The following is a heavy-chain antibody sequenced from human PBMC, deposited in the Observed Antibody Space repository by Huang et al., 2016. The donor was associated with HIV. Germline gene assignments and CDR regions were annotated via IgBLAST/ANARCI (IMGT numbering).Heavy chain of an antibody. CDR3: ATSTPDVGAGVLRSAFDI. V-gene: IGHV1-24*01. CDR1: GYTVSELS. J-gene: IGHJ3*02. CDR2: FDPEEGET. Sequence: QVQLVESGAELKKPGASVRVSCKVSGYTVSELSLHWVRQDPEKGLEWMGGFDPEEGETIYAQGLQGRGTMTEDTSTDTAYMELSSLRPEDTAVYYCATSTPDVGAGVLRSAFDIWGQGTMVTVSS. D-gene: IGHD2-15*01.